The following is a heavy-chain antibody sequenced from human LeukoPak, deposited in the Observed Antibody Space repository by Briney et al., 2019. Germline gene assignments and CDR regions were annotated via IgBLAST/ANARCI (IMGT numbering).Heavy chain of an antibody. CDR1: GFTFSSYG. D-gene: IGHD2-2*01. CDR3: AKDDRRHIVVVPAAMIV. V-gene: IGHV3-23*01. Sequence: GGSLRLSCAASGFTFSSYGMSWVRQAPGKGLEWVSAISGSGGSTYYADSVKGRFTISRDNSKNTLYLQMNSLRAEDTAVYYCAKDDRRHIVVVPAAMIVWGQGTLVTVSS. J-gene: IGHJ4*02. CDR2: ISGSGGST.